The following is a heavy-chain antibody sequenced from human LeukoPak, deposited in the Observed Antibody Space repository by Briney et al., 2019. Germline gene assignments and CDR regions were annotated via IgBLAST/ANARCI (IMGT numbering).Heavy chain of an antibody. V-gene: IGHV3-53*01. J-gene: IGHJ4*02. CDR3: AKDIRRYYYNSGGYPLFDY. D-gene: IGHD3-22*01. CDR1: GLTVSSKD. CDR2: IYSGGST. Sequence: GGSLRLSCAASGLTVSSKDMSWVRQAPGKGLEWVSVIYSGGSTYYADSVKGRFTISRDNSENTLFLQMNSLRAEDTAIYFCAKDIRRYYYNSGGYPLFDYWGQGTLVTVSS.